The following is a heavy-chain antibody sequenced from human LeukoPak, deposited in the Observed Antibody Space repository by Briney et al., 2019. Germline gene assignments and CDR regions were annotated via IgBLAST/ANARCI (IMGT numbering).Heavy chain of an antibody. CDR1: GFTFSNYW. CDR3: AKLMGDVTTYDY. CDR2: IRPDGGGD. J-gene: IGHJ4*02. Sequence: GGSLRLSCAVSGFTFSNYWMSWVRQAPGKGLEWVASIRPDGGGDYYMDSVKGRFTISRDNAEKSLYLQMNSLRAEDTAVYYCAKLMGDVTTYDYWGQGTLVTVSS. V-gene: IGHV3-7*01. D-gene: IGHD4-11*01.